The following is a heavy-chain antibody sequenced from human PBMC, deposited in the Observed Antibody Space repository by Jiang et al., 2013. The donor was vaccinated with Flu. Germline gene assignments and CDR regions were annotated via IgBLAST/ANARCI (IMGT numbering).Heavy chain of an antibody. CDR3: ATYLLPRSPFSPYYFDS. Sequence: QLLESGGGLVKPGGSLRLSCAASGFTLRDYYMSWIRQAPGKGLEWVSYISSTGGSTYYADSVKGRFTISRDNARNALYLQINSLRVEDTAVYYCATYLLPRSPFSPYYFDSWGQGILVTVSA. CDR1: GFTLRDYY. D-gene: IGHD3-16*01. V-gene: IGHV3-11*01. CDR2: ISSTGGST. J-gene: IGHJ4*02.